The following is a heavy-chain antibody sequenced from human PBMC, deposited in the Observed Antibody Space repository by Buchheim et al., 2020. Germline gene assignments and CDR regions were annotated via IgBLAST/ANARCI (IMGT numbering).Heavy chain of an antibody. D-gene: IGHD1-26*01. CDR1: GYTFTSYY. Sequence: QVQLVQSGAEVKKPGASVKVSCKASGYTFTSYYMHWVRQAPGQGLEWMGIINTSGGSPSCAQKFQGRVTMTRETSTRTGYMELSSQRSEDTAVYYCARDPANSYSGSLLDYWGQGTL. CDR2: INTSGGSP. J-gene: IGHJ4*02. V-gene: IGHV1-46*01. CDR3: ARDPANSYSGSLLDY.